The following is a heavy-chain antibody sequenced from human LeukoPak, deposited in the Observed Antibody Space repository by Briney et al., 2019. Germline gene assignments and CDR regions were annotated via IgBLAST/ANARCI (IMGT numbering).Heavy chain of an antibody. D-gene: IGHD4-17*01. Sequence: GGSLRLSCAASGFTFSSYGMHWVRQAPGKGLEWVAVIWYDGSNKYYADSVKGRFTISRDNSKNTLYLQMNSLRAEDTAVYYCARDENDYDPVGGDYWGQGTLVTVSS. J-gene: IGHJ4*02. V-gene: IGHV3-33*01. CDR3: ARDENDYDPVGGDY. CDR1: GFTFSSYG. CDR2: IWYDGSNK.